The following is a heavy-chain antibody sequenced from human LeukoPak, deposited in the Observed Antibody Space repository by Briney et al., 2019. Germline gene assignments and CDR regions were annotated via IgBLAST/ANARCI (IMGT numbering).Heavy chain of an antibody. Sequence: RSLRLSCAASGFTFSSYGMHWVRQARGKGLERVAVIWYDGSNKYYADSVKGRFTISRDNSKNSLYLQMNSLRAENTAVYYCARDGSYYDSGGYDYWGQGTLVTVSS. CDR3: ARDGSYYDSGGYDY. V-gene: IGHV3-33*01. D-gene: IGHD3-22*01. CDR2: IWYDGSNK. J-gene: IGHJ4*02. CDR1: GFTFSSYG.